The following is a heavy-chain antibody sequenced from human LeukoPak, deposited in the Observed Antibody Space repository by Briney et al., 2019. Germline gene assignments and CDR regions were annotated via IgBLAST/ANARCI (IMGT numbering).Heavy chain of an antibody. CDR1: GGSISGSSYY. D-gene: IGHD3-9*01. CDR2: IYYSGST. J-gene: IGHJ4*02. CDR3: ARSPQYFDSLLDGDSRYYLDY. Sequence: SETLSLTCTVSGGSISGSSYYWGWIRQPPGKGLEWIGSIYYSGSTYYNPSLKSRVTISVDTSKNEFSLKLTSMTAADTAVYFCARSPQYFDSLLDGDSRYYLDYWGQGTLVTVSS. V-gene: IGHV4-39*07.